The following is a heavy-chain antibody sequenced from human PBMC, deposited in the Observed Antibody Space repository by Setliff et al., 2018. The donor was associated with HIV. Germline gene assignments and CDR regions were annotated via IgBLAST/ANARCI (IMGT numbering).Heavy chain of an antibody. Sequence: LRLSCAASGFTFNNYWVAWVRQAPGKGLEWVGNINQDGSEKNYVDSVKGRFSISRDNAENSLYLQMSSLRAEDTAVYYCARKLRPGHGMDVWGQGTTVTVSS. CDR1: GFTFNNYW. J-gene: IGHJ6*02. D-gene: IGHD3-10*01. CDR3: ARKLRPGHGMDV. CDR2: INQDGSEK. V-gene: IGHV3-7*01.